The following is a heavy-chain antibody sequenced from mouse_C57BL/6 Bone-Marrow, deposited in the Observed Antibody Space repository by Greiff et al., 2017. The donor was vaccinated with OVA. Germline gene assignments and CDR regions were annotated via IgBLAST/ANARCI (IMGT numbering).Heavy chain of an antibody. Sequence: QVQLQQPGAELVKPGASVKLSCKASGYTFTSYWMHWVKQRPGQGLEWIGMIHPNSGSTNYNEKFKSKATLTVDKSSSTAYMQLSSLTSEDAAVYYCARSNGYPFAYWGQGTLVTVSA. V-gene: IGHV1-64*01. D-gene: IGHD2-2*01. J-gene: IGHJ3*01. CDR1: GYTFTSYW. CDR3: ARSNGYPFAY. CDR2: IHPNSGST.